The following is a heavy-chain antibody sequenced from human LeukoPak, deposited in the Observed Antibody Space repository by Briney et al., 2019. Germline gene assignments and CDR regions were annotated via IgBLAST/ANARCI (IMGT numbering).Heavy chain of an antibody. CDR2: IIPIFDTA. CDR3: ARLIAVAGRQKVDY. CDR1: GGTFSSYA. D-gene: IGHD6-19*01. V-gene: IGHV1-69*13. J-gene: IGHJ4*02. Sequence: GASVKVSCKASGGTFSSYAISWVRQAPGQGLEWMGGIIPIFDTANYAQKFQGRVTITADESTSTAYMELSSLRSEDTAVYYCARLIAVAGRQKVDYWGQGTLVTVSS.